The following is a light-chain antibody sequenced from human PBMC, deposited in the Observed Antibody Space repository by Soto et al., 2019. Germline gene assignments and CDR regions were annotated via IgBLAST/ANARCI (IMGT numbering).Light chain of an antibody. CDR1: QDISNY. Sequence: DLQMTQSPSSLSASVGDRVTITCQASQDISNYLNWYQQKPGKAPKLLIYDASNLETGVPSRFSGSGSGTDFTFTISSLQPEDIATYYCQQYDNLPLTFGPGTKVVIK. CDR3: QQYDNLPLT. J-gene: IGKJ3*01. CDR2: DAS. V-gene: IGKV1-33*01.